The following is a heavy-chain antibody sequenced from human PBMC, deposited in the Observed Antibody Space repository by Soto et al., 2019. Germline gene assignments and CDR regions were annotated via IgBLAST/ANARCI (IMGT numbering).Heavy chain of an antibody. CDR3: AIGASAPQTETQPNPGGMDV. V-gene: IGHV3-21*04. CDR1: GFTFKGYT. Sequence: GGSLRLSCRASGFTFKGYTMNWVCQAPGKGLEWVSSISSRSDYIHYADSVKGRFTISRDNAENSLFLELTSLRVDDTALYYCAIGASAPQTETQPNPGGMDVWGQGTTVTVSS. J-gene: IGHJ6*02. CDR2: ISSRSDYI. D-gene: IGHD1-1*01.